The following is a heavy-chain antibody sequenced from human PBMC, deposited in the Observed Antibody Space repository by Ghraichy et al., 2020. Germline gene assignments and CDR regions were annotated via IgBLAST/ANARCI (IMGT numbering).Heavy chain of an antibody. CDR2: ISSDGSST. D-gene: IGHD6-13*01. V-gene: IGHV3-74*01. J-gene: IGHJ6*02. CDR1: KFTFSSYW. CDR3: TRDQNEQQLDDYYYGMDV. Sequence: GGSLRLSCVASKFTFSSYWMHWVRQAPGKGLVWVSRISSDGSSTTYADSVRGRFTISRDNAKNTLYLQMHSLRAEDTALYYCTRDQNEQQLDDYYYGMDVWCQGTTVTVSS.